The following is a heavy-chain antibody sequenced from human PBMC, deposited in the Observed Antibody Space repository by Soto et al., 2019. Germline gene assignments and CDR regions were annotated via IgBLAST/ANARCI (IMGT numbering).Heavy chain of an antibody. CDR2: ISYDGSNK. CDR1: GFTFSSYA. Sequence: GGSLRLSCAASGFTFSSYAMHWVRQAPGKGLEWVAVISYDGSNKYYADSVKGRFTISRDNSKNTLYLQMNSLRAEDTAVYYCARDVLRYFDWLFGGGMDVWGQGTTVTVSS. J-gene: IGHJ6*02. D-gene: IGHD3-9*01. CDR3: ARDVLRYFDWLFGGGMDV. V-gene: IGHV3-30-3*01.